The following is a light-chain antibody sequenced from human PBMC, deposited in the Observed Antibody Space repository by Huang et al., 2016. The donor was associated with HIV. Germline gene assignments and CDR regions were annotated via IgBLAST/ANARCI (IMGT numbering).Light chain of an antibody. CDR1: QTIGTY. CDR2: DGS. Sequence: EVVLTQSPPTLSLFPGETATLSCRASQTIGTYVAWYQQRPGQGPRLLIYDGSNRDAGVPARISGAVSGTTFTLSISGLESEDFGVYYCQQRRSWPLTFGGGTKVEV. CDR3: QQRRSWPLT. V-gene: IGKV3-11*01. J-gene: IGKJ4*01.